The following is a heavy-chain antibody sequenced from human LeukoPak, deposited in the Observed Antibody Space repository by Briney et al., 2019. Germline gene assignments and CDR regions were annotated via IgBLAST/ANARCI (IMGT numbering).Heavy chain of an antibody. J-gene: IGHJ4*02. Sequence: GGSLRLSCAASGFTLSSSAMSWVRQAPGKGLEWVSSISSSSSYIYYADSVKGRFTISRDNAKNSLYLQMNSLRAEDTAVYYCARDGAAAGTDFDYWGQGTLVTVSS. D-gene: IGHD6-13*01. CDR3: ARDGAAAGTDFDY. V-gene: IGHV3-21*01. CDR2: ISSSSSYI. CDR1: GFTLSSSA.